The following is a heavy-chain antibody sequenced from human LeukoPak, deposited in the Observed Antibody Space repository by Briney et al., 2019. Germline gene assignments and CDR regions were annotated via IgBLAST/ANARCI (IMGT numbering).Heavy chain of an antibody. J-gene: IGHJ6*03. D-gene: IGHD4-23*01. Sequence: QPGGSLRLSCAASGFTVSSNYMSWVRQAPGKGLEWVSVIYSGGNTYYADSVKGRFTISRDNSKNTLYLQMNSLRAEDTAVYYCARDRGNSDMDVWGKGTTVTISS. CDR3: ARDRGNSDMDV. V-gene: IGHV3-66*01. CDR1: GFTVSSNY. CDR2: IYSGGNT.